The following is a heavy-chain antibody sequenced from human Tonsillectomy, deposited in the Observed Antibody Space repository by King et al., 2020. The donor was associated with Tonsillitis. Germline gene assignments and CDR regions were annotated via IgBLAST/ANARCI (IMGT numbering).Heavy chain of an antibody. J-gene: IGHJ4*02. Sequence: VQLVESGGGVVQPGRSLRLSCAASGFTFSSYAMHWVRQAPGKGLEWVAVISYDGSNKYYADSVKGRFTISRDNSKNTLYLQMNSLRAEDTAVYYCAGGPGSNYETGWGQGTLVTVSS. D-gene: IGHD4-11*01. CDR3: AGGPGSNYETG. CDR1: GFTFSSYA. CDR2: ISYDGSNK. V-gene: IGHV3-30*04.